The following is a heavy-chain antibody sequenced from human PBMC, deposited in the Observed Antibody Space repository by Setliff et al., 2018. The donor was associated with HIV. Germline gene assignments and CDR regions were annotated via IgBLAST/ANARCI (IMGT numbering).Heavy chain of an antibody. CDR2: ISSSSSYT. J-gene: IGHJ4*02. CDR3: AGERLRFLGWLPLDY. D-gene: IGHD3-3*01. Sequence: GGSLRLSCAASGFTFSDYYMSWIRQAPGKGLEWVSYISSSSSYTNYADSVKGRFTISRDNAKNSLFLQMNSLRAEDTAVSYCAGERLRFLGWLPLDYWGQGTLVTVSS. CDR1: GFTFSDYY. V-gene: IGHV3-11*06.